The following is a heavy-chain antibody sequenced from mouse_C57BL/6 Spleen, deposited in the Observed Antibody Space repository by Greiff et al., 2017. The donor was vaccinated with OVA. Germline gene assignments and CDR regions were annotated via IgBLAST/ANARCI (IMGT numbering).Heavy chain of an antibody. CDR3: AVTGTLYAMDY. Sequence: VQLQQSGPGLVQPSQSLSISCTVSGFSLTSYGVHWVRQSPGKGLEWLGVIWSGGSTDYYAAFITRLSISKDNSKSQVFFKMNSQQADDTAIYYCAVTGTLYAMDYWGQGTSVTVSS. D-gene: IGHD4-1*01. J-gene: IGHJ4*01. V-gene: IGHV2-2*01. CDR1: GFSLTSYG. CDR2: IWSGGST.